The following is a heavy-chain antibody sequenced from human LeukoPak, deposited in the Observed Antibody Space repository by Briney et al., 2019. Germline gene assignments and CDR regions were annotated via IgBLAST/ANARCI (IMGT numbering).Heavy chain of an antibody. CDR1: GYTFTSYG. Sequence: ASVKVSCKASGYTFTSYGISWVRQAPGQGLEWMGWISAYNGNTNYAQKLQGRVTMTTDTSTSTAYMELRSLRSDDTAVYYCARRHYYDSSGYYRPGDFDYWGQGTLVTVSS. D-gene: IGHD3-22*01. CDR2: ISAYNGNT. V-gene: IGHV1-18*01. J-gene: IGHJ4*02. CDR3: ARRHYYDSSGYYRPGDFDY.